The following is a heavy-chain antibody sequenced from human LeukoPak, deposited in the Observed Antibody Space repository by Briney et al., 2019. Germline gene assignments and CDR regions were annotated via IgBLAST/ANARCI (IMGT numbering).Heavy chain of an antibody. CDR2: ISAYNGNT. V-gene: IGHV1-18*01. J-gene: IGHJ4*02. D-gene: IGHD3-22*01. Sequence: ASVKVSCKASGYTFTSYGISWVRQAPGQGLEWMGWISAYNGNTNYAQKLQGRVTITRNTSISTAYMELSSLRSEDTAVYYCARGPAIGYSDYWGQGTLVTVSS. CDR3: ARGPAIGYSDY. CDR1: GYTFTSYG.